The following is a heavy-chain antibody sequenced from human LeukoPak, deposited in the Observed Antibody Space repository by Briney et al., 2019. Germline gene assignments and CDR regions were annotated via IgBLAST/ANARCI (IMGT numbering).Heavy chain of an antibody. D-gene: IGHD3-10*01. J-gene: IGHJ5*02. V-gene: IGHV4-59*01. CDR2: FHNSRTT. Sequence: PSETLSLTCTVSGGSISGYSWTWIWQPPGQGLEWIGYFHNSRTTSYNPSLTGRVIISVDTAMDQISLKLNSVTAADTAVYYCARGHLGLSPWGQGTLVTVSS. CDR1: GGSISGYS. CDR3: ARGHLGLSP.